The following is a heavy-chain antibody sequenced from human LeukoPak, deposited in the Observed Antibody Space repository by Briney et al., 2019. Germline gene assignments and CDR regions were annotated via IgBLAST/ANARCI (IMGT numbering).Heavy chain of an antibody. CDR2: IYSGGST. D-gene: IGHD1-26*01. V-gene: IGHV3-66*01. J-gene: IGHJ4*02. Sequence: GGSLRLSCAATGFTVSSNYMSWVRQAPGQGLEWVSVIYSGGSTYYADSVKGRFTISRDNSKNTLYLQMNNLRAEDTAVYHCARGRPVGASTAEDYWGQGTLVTVSS. CDR1: GFTVSSNY. CDR3: ARGRPVGASTAEDY.